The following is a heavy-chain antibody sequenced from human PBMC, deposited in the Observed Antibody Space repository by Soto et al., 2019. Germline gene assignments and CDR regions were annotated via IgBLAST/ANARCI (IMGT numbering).Heavy chain of an antibody. D-gene: IGHD2-21*02. J-gene: IGHJ5*02. V-gene: IGHV3-21*01. Sequence: GGSLRLSCAASCFTFSSYSLNWVRQAPGKGLEWVSSISSRSSYIYYADSVKGRFTISRDNAKNSLYLQMNSLRAEDTAVYYCARDLSPADSPAAGDFDPWGQGTLVTVSS. CDR3: ARDLSPADSPAAGDFDP. CDR2: ISSRSSYI. CDR1: CFTFSSYS.